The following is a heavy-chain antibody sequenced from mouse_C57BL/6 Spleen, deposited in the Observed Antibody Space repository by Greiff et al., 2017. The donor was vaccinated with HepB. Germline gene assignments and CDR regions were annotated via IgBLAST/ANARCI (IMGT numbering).Heavy chain of an antibody. CDR1: GFTFSSYG. CDR3: ARLRNWDNYAMDY. V-gene: IGHV5-6*01. D-gene: IGHD4-1*01. Sequence: EVMLVESGGDLVKPGGSLKLSCAASGFTFSSYGMSWVRQTPDKRLEWVATISSGGSYTYYPDSVKGRFTISRDNAKNTLYLQMSSLKSEDTAMYYCARLRNWDNYAMDYWGQGTSVTVSS. CDR2: ISSGGSYT. J-gene: IGHJ4*01.